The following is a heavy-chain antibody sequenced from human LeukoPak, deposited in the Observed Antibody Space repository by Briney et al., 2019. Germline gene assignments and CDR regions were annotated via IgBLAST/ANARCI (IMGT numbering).Heavy chain of an antibody. CDR3: ARQPSGSYYSNWFDP. Sequence: PSETLSLTCTVSGGSISSSSYYWGWIRQPPGKGLEWIGSIYYSGSTYYNPSLKSRVTISVDTSKNQFSLKLSSVTAADTAVYYCARQPSGSYYSNWFDPWGQGTLVTVSS. CDR2: IYYSGST. CDR1: GGSISSSSYY. J-gene: IGHJ5*02. D-gene: IGHD1-26*01. V-gene: IGHV4-39*01.